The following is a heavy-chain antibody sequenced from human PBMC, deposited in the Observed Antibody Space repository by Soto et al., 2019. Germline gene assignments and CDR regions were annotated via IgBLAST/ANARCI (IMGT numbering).Heavy chain of an antibody. CDR1: GGSISSYY. CDR3: ARDSPKYCGGDCYQYYYYYYGMDV. V-gene: IGHV4-4*07. Sequence: ASETLSLTCTVSGGSISSYYWSWIRQPAGKGLEWIGRIYTSGSTNYNPSLKSRVTMSVDTSKNQFSLKLSSVTAADTAVYYCARDSPKYCGGDCYQYYYYYYGMDVWGQGTTVTVSS. CDR2: IYTSGST. J-gene: IGHJ6*02. D-gene: IGHD2-21*02.